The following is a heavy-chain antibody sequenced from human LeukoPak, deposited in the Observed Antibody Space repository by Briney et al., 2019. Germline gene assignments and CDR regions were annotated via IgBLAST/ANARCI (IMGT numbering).Heavy chain of an antibody. Sequence: GGSLRLSCAASGFTFSDYYMSWIRQAPGKGLEWVSSISSSSSYIYYADSVKGRFTISRDNAKNSLYLQMNSLRAEDTAVYYCARVDSSGYYYVYYFDYWGQGTLVTVSS. CDR1: GFTFSDYY. D-gene: IGHD3-22*01. J-gene: IGHJ4*02. CDR3: ARVDSSGYYYVYYFDY. V-gene: IGHV3-11*06. CDR2: ISSSSSYI.